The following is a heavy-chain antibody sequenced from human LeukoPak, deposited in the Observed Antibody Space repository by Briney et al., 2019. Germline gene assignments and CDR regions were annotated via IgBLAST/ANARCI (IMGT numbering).Heavy chain of an antibody. CDR2: IYTSGST. D-gene: IGHD3-10*01. Sequence: SETLSLTCTVPGGSMSSYYWSWIRQPAGKGLEWIGRIYTSGSTNYNPSLKSRVTISVDTSKNQFSLKLSSVTAADTAVYYCARGDYYGSGMDVWGKGTTVTIS. CDR1: GGSMSSYY. J-gene: IGHJ6*03. V-gene: IGHV4-4*07. CDR3: ARGDYYGSGMDV.